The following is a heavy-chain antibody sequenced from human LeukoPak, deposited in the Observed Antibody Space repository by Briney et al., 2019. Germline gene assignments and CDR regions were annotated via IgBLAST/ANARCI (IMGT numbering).Heavy chain of an antibody. CDR3: ARQRRLVRGATFDY. Sequence: GESLKISCKGSGYSFTSYWIGWVRQMPGKGLEWMGIIYPSDSDTRYSPSFQGQVTISADKSISTAYLQWRSLKASDSAMYYCARQRRLVRGATFDYWGQGTLVTVSS. CDR2: IYPSDSDT. D-gene: IGHD3-10*01. J-gene: IGHJ4*02. V-gene: IGHV5-51*01. CDR1: GYSFTSYW.